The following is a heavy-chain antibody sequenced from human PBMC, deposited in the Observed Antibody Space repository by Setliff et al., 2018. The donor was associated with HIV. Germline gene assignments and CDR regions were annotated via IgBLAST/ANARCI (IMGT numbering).Heavy chain of an antibody. Sequence: SETLSLTCTVSGAATDSNYWTWIRQSPGKGLEWIGYVYYGGITNYSPSLKSRVSISIDTSKNQFYLNLGSVTTADTAVYFCARGIRTAAAPTFDHWGQGALVTVSS. CDR1: GAATDSNY. J-gene: IGHJ4*02. D-gene: IGHD6-13*01. CDR2: VYYGGIT. CDR3: ARGIRTAAAPTFDH. V-gene: IGHV4-59*01.